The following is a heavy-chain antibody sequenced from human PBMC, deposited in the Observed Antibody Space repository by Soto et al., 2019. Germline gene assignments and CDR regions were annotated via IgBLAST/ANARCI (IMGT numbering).Heavy chain of an antibody. D-gene: IGHD3-16*01. CDR1: GFTFSSYA. J-gene: IGHJ4*02. CDR2: ISYDGSNK. Sequence: QVQLVESGGGVVQPGRSLRLSCAASGFTFSSYAMHWVRQAPGKGLEWVAVISYDGSNKYYADSVKGRFTISRDNSKNTRYRQMNSLRAGDTAVYYCARAPTRGGGSYFDYWGQGTLVTVSS. V-gene: IGHV3-30-3*01. CDR3: ARAPTRGGGSYFDY.